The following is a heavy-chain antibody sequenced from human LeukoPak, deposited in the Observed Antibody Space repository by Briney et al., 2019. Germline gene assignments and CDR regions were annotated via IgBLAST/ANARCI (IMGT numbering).Heavy chain of an antibody. V-gene: IGHV4-34*01. Sequence: SETLSLTCAVYGGSFSGYYWSWIRQPPGKGLEWIGEINHSGSTNYNPSLKSRVTISVDTSKNQFSLKLSSVTAADTAVYYCARSGSRPVKGYSYGYAFSYWGQGTLVTVSS. D-gene: IGHD5-18*01. CDR1: GGSFSGYY. CDR3: ARSGSRPVKGYSYGYAFSY. CDR2: INHSGST. J-gene: IGHJ4*02.